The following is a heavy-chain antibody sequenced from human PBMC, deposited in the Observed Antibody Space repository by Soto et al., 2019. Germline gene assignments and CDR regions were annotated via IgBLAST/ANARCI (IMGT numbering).Heavy chain of an antibody. CDR2: IWYDGSKG. D-gene: IGHD3-16*01. CDR1: GFTFSSYG. J-gene: IGHJ3*02. V-gene: IGHV3-33*01. CDR3: ARGYKSMLILVQGAFDI. Sequence: GGSLRLSCAASGFTFSSYGMHWVRQAPGKGLEWVAVIWYDGSKGYYGDSVRGRFTISRDNSRDTLYLQMNSLRAEGTAVYYCARGYKSMLILVQGAFDIWGQGTMVTVS.